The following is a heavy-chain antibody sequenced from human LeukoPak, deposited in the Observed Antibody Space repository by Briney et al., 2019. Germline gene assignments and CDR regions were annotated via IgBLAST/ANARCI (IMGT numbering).Heavy chain of an antibody. Sequence: ASVKVSCKASGYTFTCYYMYWVRQAPGQGLEWMGWINPNSGGTNYAQKFQGWVTMTRDTSISTAYMELSRLRSDDTAVYYCARGYCSGGSCYGWFDPWGQGTLVTVSS. CDR1: GYTFTCYY. CDR2: INPNSGGT. CDR3: ARGYCSGGSCYGWFDP. D-gene: IGHD2-15*01. J-gene: IGHJ5*02. V-gene: IGHV1-2*04.